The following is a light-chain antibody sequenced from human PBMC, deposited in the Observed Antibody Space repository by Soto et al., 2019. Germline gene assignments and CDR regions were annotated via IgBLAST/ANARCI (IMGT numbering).Light chain of an antibody. V-gene: IGKV3-15*01. CDR3: QLYNSGTQHTT. J-gene: IGKJ1*01. CDR2: GAS. CDR1: QSVGSN. Sequence: EIVMTQSPATLSVSPGERATLSCRASQSVGSNLAWYQQKPGQAPRLLIYGASTRATGIPARFSGSGSGTDFTLTISCPKTQHLALSFSQLYNSGTQHTTFDQVTKVEIK.